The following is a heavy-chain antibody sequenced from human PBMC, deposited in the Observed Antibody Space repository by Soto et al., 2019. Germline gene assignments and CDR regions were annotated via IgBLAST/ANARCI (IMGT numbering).Heavy chain of an antibody. D-gene: IGHD5-12*01. CDR2: IYYSGST. J-gene: IGHJ4*02. Sequence: SETLSLTCTVSGGSISGYYWSWIRQPPGKGLERIGYIYYSGSTNYNPSLKSRVTISVDTSKNQFSLKLSSVTAADTAVYYCARESYSGYDSSIYYFDYWGRGTLVTVSS. CDR3: ARESYSGYDSSIYYFDY. V-gene: IGHV4-59*12. CDR1: GGSISGYY.